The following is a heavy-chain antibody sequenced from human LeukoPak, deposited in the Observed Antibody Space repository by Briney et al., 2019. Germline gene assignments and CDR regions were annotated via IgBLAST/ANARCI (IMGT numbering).Heavy chain of an antibody. V-gene: IGHV4-34*01. CDR3: AREGPRTVGATARRYFDY. Sequence: PSETLSLTCAVYGGSFSGYYWSWIRQPPGKGLEWIGEINHSGSTNYNPSLKSRVTISVDTSKNQFSLKLSAVTAADTAVYYCAREGPRTVGATARRYFDYWGQGTLVTVSS. J-gene: IGHJ4*02. CDR1: GGSFSGYY. CDR2: INHSGST. D-gene: IGHD1-26*01.